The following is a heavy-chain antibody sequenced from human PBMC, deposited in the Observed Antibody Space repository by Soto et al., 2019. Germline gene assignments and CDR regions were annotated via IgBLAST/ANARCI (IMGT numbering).Heavy chain of an antibody. V-gene: IGHV4-34*01. D-gene: IGHD2-15*01. CDR3: ARIGYCSGGSCP. CDR1: GGSFSGYY. J-gene: IGHJ5*02. CDR2: INHSGST. Sequence: QVQLQQWGAGLLKPSETLSLTCAVYGGSFSGYYWSWIRQPPGKGLEWIGEINHSGSTNYNPSLKGRVTISVDTSKNQFSLKLSSVTAADTAVYYCARIGYCSGGSCPWGQGTLVTVSS.